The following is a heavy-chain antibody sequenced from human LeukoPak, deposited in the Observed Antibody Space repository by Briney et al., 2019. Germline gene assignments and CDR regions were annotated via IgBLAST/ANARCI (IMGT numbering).Heavy chain of an antibody. Sequence: GGSLRLSCVASGFTFSSYAMSWVRQAPGKGLEWVSAISGSGGSTYYADSVKGRFTISRDNSKNTLYLQMNSLRAEDTAVYYCAKGSVAGTKYYFDYWGQGTLVTVSS. D-gene: IGHD6-19*01. CDR2: ISGSGGST. CDR1: GFTFSSYA. CDR3: AKGSVAGTKYYFDY. J-gene: IGHJ4*02. V-gene: IGHV3-23*01.